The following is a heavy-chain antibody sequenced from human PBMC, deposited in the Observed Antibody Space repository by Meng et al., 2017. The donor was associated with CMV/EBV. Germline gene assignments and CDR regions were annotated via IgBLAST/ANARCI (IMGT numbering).Heavy chain of an antibody. D-gene: IGHD3-10*01. Sequence: GESLKISCAASGFTLSSYWMSWVRQAPGKGLEWVANIKQDGSEKYYVDSVKGRFTISRDNAKNSLYLQMNSLRAEDTAVYYCARLGELLWFGEPLLGMDVWGQGTTVTVSS. CDR3: ARLGELLWFGEPLLGMDV. CDR1: GFTLSSYW. V-gene: IGHV3-7*01. CDR2: IKQDGSEK. J-gene: IGHJ6*02.